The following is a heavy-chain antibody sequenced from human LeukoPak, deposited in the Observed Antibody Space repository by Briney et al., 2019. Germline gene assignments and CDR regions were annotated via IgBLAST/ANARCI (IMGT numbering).Heavy chain of an antibody. Sequence: PGASLRLSCAASGFTFSSYAMSWVRQAPGKGLEWVSAISGSGGSTYYADSVKGRFTISRDNSKNTLYLQMNSLRAEDTAVYYCAKDHAPSSGSFHYWGQGTLVTVSS. CDR2: ISGSGGST. J-gene: IGHJ4*02. D-gene: IGHD6-19*01. CDR3: AKDHAPSSGSFHY. V-gene: IGHV3-23*01. CDR1: GFTFSSYA.